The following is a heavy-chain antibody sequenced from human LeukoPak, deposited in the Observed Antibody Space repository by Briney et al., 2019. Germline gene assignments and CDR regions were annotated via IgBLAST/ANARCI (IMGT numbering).Heavy chain of an antibody. CDR3: ARMSYHYYDSSGYPDY. CDR2: FSHTGST. D-gene: IGHD3-22*01. CDR1: GGSTSSYS. V-gene: IGHV4-39*07. Sequence: SETLSLTCIVSGGSTSSYSWGWIRQPPGKGLEWIGSFSHTGSTYYNPSLESRVTISLDTSKNQFSLKLSSVTAADTAVYYCARMSYHYYDSSGYPDYWGQGTLVTVSS. J-gene: IGHJ4*02.